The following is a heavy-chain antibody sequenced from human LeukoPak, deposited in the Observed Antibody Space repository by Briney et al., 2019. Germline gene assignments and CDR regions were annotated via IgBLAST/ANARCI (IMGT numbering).Heavy chain of an antibody. J-gene: IGHJ3*02. V-gene: IGHV3-72*01. CDR2: SRNKPNGYTT. Sequence: GESLKISCVGFGFTFSDHYMDWVRQPPGKGLEWVGRSRNKPNGYTTEYATSLKGRFTISRDDSGTSLYLQLNSLKTDDTAVYYCAGNPNYSGNYYDPFDMWGQGTMVTVA. CDR1: GFTFSDHY. CDR3: AGNPNYSGNYYDPFDM. D-gene: IGHD1-26*01.